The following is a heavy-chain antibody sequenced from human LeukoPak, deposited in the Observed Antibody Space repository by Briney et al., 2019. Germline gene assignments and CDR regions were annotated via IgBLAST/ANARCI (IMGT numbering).Heavy chain of an antibody. D-gene: IGHD3-22*01. Sequence: PGGSPRLSCAVSGSTFNNYGMSWVRQAPGMGLEWVSAIADGGETTYYADSVKGRFTISRDYSKNTLYLQMNSVRAEDTAVYYCARKAARTSGYDYWGQGILVTVSS. V-gene: IGHV3-23*01. CDR3: ARKAARTSGYDY. J-gene: IGHJ4*02. CDR2: IADGGETT. CDR1: GSTFNNYG.